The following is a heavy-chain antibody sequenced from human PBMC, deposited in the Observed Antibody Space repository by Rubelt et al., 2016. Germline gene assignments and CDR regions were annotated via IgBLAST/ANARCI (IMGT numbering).Heavy chain of an antibody. Sequence: WLTCTVSVGSISSYYWSWIRQPPGKGLEWIGYIYYSGSTNSNPSLKSRVTISVDTSKNQFSLKLSSVTAADTAVYYCARRPSRDAFDIWGQGTMVTVSS. CDR3: ARRPSRDAFDI. CDR2: IYYSGST. J-gene: IGHJ3*02. CDR1: VGSISSYY. V-gene: IGHV4-59*01.